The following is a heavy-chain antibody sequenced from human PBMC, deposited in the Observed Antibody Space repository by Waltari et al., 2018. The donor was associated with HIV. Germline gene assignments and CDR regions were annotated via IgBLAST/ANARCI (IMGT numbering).Heavy chain of an antibody. CDR1: GYTFTDYY. V-gene: IGHV1-69-2*01. J-gene: IGHJ4*02. D-gene: IGHD6-13*01. Sequence: EVHLVQSGPEVKKPGATVKISRTVSGYTFTDYYIHWVREAPGKGLEWMGLVDPEDGETVYAEKFQGRLTISADTSAATVSFELTGLRSDDTAIYYCASLAAAVYFDAWGQGTPLSVSS. CDR3: ASLAAAVYFDA. CDR2: VDPEDGET.